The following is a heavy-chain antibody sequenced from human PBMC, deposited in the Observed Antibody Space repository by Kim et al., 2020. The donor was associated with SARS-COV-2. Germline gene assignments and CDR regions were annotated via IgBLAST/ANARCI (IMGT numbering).Heavy chain of an antibody. D-gene: IGHD6-13*01. CDR2: IGTAGDT. CDR1: GFTFSSYD. J-gene: IGHJ4*02. CDR3: ARVRSIIAGYSSSCYYFDY. V-gene: IGHV3-13*01. Sequence: GGSLRLSCAASGFTFSSYDMHWVRQATGKGLEWVSAIGTAGDTYYPGSVKGRFTISRENAKNSLYLQMNSLRAGDTAVYYCARVRSIIAGYSSSCYYFDYWGQGTLVTVSS.